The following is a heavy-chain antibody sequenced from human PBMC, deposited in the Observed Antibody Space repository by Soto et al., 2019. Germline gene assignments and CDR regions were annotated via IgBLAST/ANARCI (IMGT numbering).Heavy chain of an antibody. Sequence: SETLSLTCAVSGGSISSGGYSWSWIRQPPGKGLEWIGYISHSGSTYYNPSLKSRVTISVDRSKNQFSLKLSSVTAADTAVYYCARWFDRWGEGTLVTVSS. CDR2: ISHSGST. V-gene: IGHV4-30-2*01. CDR1: GGSISSGGYS. CDR3: ARWFDR. J-gene: IGHJ5*02.